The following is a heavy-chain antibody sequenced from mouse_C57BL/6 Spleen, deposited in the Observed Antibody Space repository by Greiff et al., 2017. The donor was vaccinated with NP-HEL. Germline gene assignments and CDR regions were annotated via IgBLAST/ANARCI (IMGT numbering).Heavy chain of an antibody. D-gene: IGHD3-1*01. V-gene: IGHV1-82*01. J-gene: IGHJ4*01. CDR1: GYAFSSSW. CDR2: IYPGDGDT. CDR3: ARGYSDAMDY. Sequence: VQLQQSGPELVKPGASVKISCKASGYAFSSSWMNWVKQRPGKGLEWIGRIYPGDGDTNYNGKFKGKATLTADKSSSTAYMQLSSLTSEDSAVYFCARGYSDAMDYWGQGTSGTVSS.